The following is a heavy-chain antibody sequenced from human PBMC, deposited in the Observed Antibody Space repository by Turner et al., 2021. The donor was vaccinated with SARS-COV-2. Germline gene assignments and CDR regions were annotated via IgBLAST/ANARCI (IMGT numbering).Heavy chain of an antibody. V-gene: IGHV3-21*01. CDR2: ISSSSSYI. CDR3: ARELAGRFGGATEIDY. CDR1: GFTFSSYS. J-gene: IGHJ4*02. D-gene: IGHD1-26*01. Sequence: EVQLVESGGGLVKPGGSRRLPCAASGFTFSSYSMNWVRQAPGKGLEWVSFISSSSSYIYYADSVKGRFTISRDNAKNSLYLQMNSLRAEDTAVYYCARELAGRFGGATEIDYWGQGTLVTVSS.